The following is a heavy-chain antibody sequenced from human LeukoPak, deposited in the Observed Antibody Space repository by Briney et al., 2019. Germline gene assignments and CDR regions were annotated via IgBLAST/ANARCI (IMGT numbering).Heavy chain of an antibody. Sequence: GGSLRLSCIVSGFTVSNNYMGWVRQAPGKGLEWVSVIYTAGETYYADSVKGRFTISRDISKNTVYLQMNSLRADDTAMYYCANEGDWGQGTLVTVSS. V-gene: IGHV3-53*05. D-gene: IGHD3-16*01. CDR1: GFTVSNNY. CDR2: IYTAGET. J-gene: IGHJ4*02. CDR3: ANEGD.